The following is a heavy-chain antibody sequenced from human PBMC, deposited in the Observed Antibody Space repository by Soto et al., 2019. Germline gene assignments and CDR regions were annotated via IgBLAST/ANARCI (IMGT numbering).Heavy chain of an antibody. CDR1: GGSISSGGYS. CDR2: IYYSGST. D-gene: IGHD2-2*01. V-gene: IGHV4-30-2*01. CDR3: ARVPDR. Sequence: HSETLSLTCAVSGGSISSGGYSWSWIRQPPGKGLEWIGYIYYSGSTNYNPSLKSRVTISVDRSKNQFSLKLSSVTAADTAVYYCARVPDRWGQGTLVTVSS. J-gene: IGHJ5*02.